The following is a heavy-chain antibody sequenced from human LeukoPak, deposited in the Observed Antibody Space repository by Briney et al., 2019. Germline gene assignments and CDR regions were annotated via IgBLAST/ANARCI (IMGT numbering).Heavy chain of an antibody. D-gene: IGHD3-16*01. J-gene: IGHJ4*02. CDR2: MSYDGSNK. CDR1: GFTFSSYA. V-gene: IGHV3-30-3*01. CDR3: AALKGGHFDY. Sequence: GGSLRLSCAASGFTFSSYAMHWVRQAPGKGLEWVALMSYDGSNKYYADSAKGRFTISRDNSKNTLYLQMNSLRAEDTAVYYCAALKGGHFDYWGQGTLVTVSS.